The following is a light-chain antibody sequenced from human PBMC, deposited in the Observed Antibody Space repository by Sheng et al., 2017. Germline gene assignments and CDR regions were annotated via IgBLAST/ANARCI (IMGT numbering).Light chain of an antibody. J-gene: IGLJ1*01. Sequence: QSALTQPASVSGSPGQSITISCTGTSGDVGSHNLVSWHQQYPGKAPKLLIYENNKRPSGVSDRFSGSKSGNTASLTISGLQTDDEADHYCSSYTSRGTYVFGTGTKVTVL. CDR1: SGDVGSHNL. V-gene: IGLV2-14*02. CDR2: ENN. CDR3: SSYTSRGTYV.